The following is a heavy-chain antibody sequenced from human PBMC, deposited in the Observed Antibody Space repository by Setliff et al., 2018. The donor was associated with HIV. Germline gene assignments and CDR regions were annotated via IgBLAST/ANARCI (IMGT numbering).Heavy chain of an antibody. CDR3: ARVRLRVPPSIFDY. CDR1: GASFSGYY. CDR2: INHSGIT. Sequence: SETLSLTCAVYGASFSGYYWAWIHQSPGTGLEWIGEINHSGITNYNPTLKSRVTISTDTSKNQFSLRLNSVTAADTAVYYCARVRLRVPPSIFDYWGQGALVTVSS. J-gene: IGHJ4*02. D-gene: IGHD2-2*01. V-gene: IGHV4-34*01.